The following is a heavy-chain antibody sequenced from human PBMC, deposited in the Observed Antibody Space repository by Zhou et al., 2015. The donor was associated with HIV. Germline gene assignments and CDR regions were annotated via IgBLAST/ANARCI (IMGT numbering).Heavy chain of an antibody. CDR2: INPNSGGT. CDR3: ARDLYGDYGNDAFDI. J-gene: IGHJ3*02. D-gene: IGHD4-17*01. CDR1: GYTFTGYY. V-gene: IGHV1-2*02. Sequence: QVQLVQSGAEVKKPGASVKVSCKASGYTFTGYYMHWVRQAPGQGLEWMGWINPNSGGTNYAQKFQGRVTMTRDTSISTAYMELSRLRSDDTAVYYCARDLYGDYGNDAFDIWGQGTMVTVSS.